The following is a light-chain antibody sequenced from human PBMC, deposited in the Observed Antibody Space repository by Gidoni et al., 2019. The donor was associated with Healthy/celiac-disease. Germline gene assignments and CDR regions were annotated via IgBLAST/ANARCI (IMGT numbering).Light chain of an antibody. CDR3: QKYNSAPPLT. Sequence: DIQMTQSPSSLSASVGARVTITCRASQGISNYLAWYQQKPGKVPKLLIYAASTLQSGVPSPFSGSGSGTDFTLTISSLQPEDVATYYCQKYNSAPPLTFGGGTKVEIK. J-gene: IGKJ4*01. CDR2: AAS. V-gene: IGKV1-27*01. CDR1: QGISNY.